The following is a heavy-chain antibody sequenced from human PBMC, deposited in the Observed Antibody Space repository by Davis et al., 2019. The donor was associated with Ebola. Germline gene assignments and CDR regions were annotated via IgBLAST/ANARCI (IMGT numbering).Heavy chain of an antibody. V-gene: IGHV3-23*03. J-gene: IGHJ4*02. CDR2: IYSGGST. CDR3: ASGHISGARGPHDY. D-gene: IGHD2-15*01. Sequence: GESLKISCSASGFTFSSYAMHWVRQAPGKGLEWVSVIYSGGSTYYADSVKGRFTISRDNSKNTLYLQMNSLRAEDTAVYYCASGHISGARGPHDYWGQGTLVTVSS. CDR1: GFTFSSYA.